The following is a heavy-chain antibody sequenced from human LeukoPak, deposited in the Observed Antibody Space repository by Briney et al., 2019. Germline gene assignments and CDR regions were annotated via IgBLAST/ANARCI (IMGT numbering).Heavy chain of an antibody. D-gene: IGHD5-12*01. V-gene: IGHV1-2*02. CDR1: GYTFTNFY. CDR3: ARDRGWLLRWFDP. CDR2: INPNSGGT. J-gene: IGHJ5*02. Sequence: ASVKVSCKASGYTFTNFYMHWVRQAPGQGLEWMGWINPNSGGTKYAQKFQGGVTMTKDTSISTAYMELSTLRSDDTAVYYCARDRGWLLRWFDPWGQGTLVTVSS.